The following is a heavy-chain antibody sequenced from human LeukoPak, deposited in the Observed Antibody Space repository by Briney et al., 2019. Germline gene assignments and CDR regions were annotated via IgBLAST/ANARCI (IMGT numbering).Heavy chain of an antibody. J-gene: IGHJ3*02. V-gene: IGHV1-8*01. CDR3: ARGYSSSWLSAGREDAFDI. CDR2: MNPNSGNT. CDR1: GYTFTSYD. Sequence: GASVKVSCKASGYTFTSYDINWGRQATGQGREGMGWMNPNSGNTGYAQKFQGRVTMTRNTSISTAYMELSSLRSEDTAVYYCARGYSSSWLSAGREDAFDIWGQGTMVTVSS. D-gene: IGHD6-13*01.